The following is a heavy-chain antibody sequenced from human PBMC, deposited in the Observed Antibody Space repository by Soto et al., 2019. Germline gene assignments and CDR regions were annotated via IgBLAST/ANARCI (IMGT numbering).Heavy chain of an antibody. V-gene: IGHV4-59*08. CDR3: ARQNIVVVPAATKNYFDY. Sequence: QVQLQESGPGLVKPSETLSLTCTVSGGSISSYYWSWIRQPPGKGLEWIGYIYYCGSTNYNPSLKSRVTISVDTSKNQFSLKLSSVTAADTAVYYCARQNIVVVPAATKNYFDYWGQGTLVTVSS. CDR2: IYYCGST. D-gene: IGHD2-2*01. CDR1: GGSISSYY. J-gene: IGHJ4*02.